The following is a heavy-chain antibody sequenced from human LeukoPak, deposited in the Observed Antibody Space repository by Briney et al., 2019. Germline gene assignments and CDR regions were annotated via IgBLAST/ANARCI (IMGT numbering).Heavy chain of an antibody. D-gene: IGHD5-18*01. CDR2: IYHSGST. Sequence: PSQTLSLTCAVSGGAISSGGYSWSWIRQPPGTGLEWIGYIYHSGSTYYNPSLKSRVTISVDRSKNQFSLKLSSVTAADTAVYYCARGVTPDYWGQGTLVTVSS. CDR3: ARGVTPDY. V-gene: IGHV4-30-2*01. J-gene: IGHJ4*02. CDR1: GGAISSGGYS.